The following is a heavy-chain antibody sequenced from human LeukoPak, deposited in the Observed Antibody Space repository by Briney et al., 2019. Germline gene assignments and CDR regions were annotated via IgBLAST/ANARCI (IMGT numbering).Heavy chain of an antibody. D-gene: IGHD3-22*01. CDR2: ISYDGSNK. CDR1: GFTFSSYA. J-gene: IGHJ4*02. CDR3: ARDYDSSGYYLF. Sequence: GGSLRLSCAASGFTFSSYAMHWVRQAPGKGLEWVAVISYDGSNKYYADSVKGRFTISRDNSKNTLYLQMNSLRAEDTAVYYCARDYDSSGYYLFWGQGTLVTVSS. V-gene: IGHV3-30-3*01.